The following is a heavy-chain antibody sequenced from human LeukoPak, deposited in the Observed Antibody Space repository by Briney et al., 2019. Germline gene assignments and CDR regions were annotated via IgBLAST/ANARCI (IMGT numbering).Heavy chain of an antibody. D-gene: IGHD3-10*01. CDR2: INPNSGGT. CDR3: ARKIYGSGSYYDY. J-gene: IGHJ4*02. Sequence: ASVKVSCKASGYTFTGYYMHWVRQPPGQGLEWMGWINPNSGGTNYAQKFQGRVTMTRDTSISTAYMELSRLRSDDTAVYYCARKIYGSGSYYDYWGQGTLVTVSS. CDR1: GYTFTGYY. V-gene: IGHV1-2*02.